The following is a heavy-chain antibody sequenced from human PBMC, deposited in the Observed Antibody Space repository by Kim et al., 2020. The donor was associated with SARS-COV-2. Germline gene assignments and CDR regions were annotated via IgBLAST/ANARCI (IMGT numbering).Heavy chain of an antibody. J-gene: IGHJ4*02. CDR3: MRGGWGWIWDH. Sequence: GGSLRLSCTTSGFTFTGYAMSWVRQAPGKGLEWVSSIDGSDGTTYYVDSVKGRFTISRDNSKNTLYLHMKSLRADDTAVYYCMRGGWGWIWDHWGQGTRVTVSS. CDR2: IDGSDGTT. CDR1: GFTFTGYA. V-gene: IGHV3-23*01. D-gene: IGHD2-2*03.